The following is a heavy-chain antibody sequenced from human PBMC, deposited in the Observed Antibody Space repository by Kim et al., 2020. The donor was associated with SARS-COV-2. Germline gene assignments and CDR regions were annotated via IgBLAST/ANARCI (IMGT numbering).Heavy chain of an antibody. CDR3: ARVVVITPDFDY. V-gene: IGHV4-39*01. Sequence: SETLSLTCTVSGGSISSSSYYWGWIRQPPGKGLEWIGSIYYSGSTYYNPSLKSRVTISVDTSKNQFSLKLSSVTAADTAVYYCARVVVITPDFDYWGQGTLVTVSP. CDR2: IYYSGST. J-gene: IGHJ4*02. D-gene: IGHD3-22*01. CDR1: GGSISSSSYY.